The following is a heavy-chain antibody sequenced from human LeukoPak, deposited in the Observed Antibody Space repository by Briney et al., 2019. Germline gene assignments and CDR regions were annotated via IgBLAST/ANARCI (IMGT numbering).Heavy chain of an antibody. CDR2: IFYSGNT. Sequence: PSETLSLTCTVSGGSISSYYWSWIRQPPGQGLEWIGYIFYSGNTNYNPSLKSRVTISVDTSKSQFSLKLSSVTAADTAVYYCTRGGNWAFDYWGQGTLVTVSS. CDR1: GGSISSYY. D-gene: IGHD4-23*01. J-gene: IGHJ4*02. CDR3: TRGGNWAFDY. V-gene: IGHV4-59*01.